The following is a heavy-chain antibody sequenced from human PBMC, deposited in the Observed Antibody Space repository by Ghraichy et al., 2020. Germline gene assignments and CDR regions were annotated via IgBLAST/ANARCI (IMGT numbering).Heavy chain of an antibody. V-gene: IGHV4-59*01. CDR2: IYYSGST. Sequence: GYIYYSGSTNYNPSLQSGVTISVATSKNQFSLKLNSVTAADTAVYYCARTEWVELHDCYYFDYW. J-gene: IGHJ4*01. D-gene: IGHD1-7*01. CDR3: ARTEWVELHDCYYFDY.